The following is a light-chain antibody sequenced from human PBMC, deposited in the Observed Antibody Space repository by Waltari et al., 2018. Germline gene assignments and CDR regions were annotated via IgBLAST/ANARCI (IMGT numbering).Light chain of an antibody. CDR1: QSVSSY. V-gene: IGKV3-11*01. Sequence: EIVLTQSPATLSLSPGERATLSCRASQSVSSYLAWYQQKPGQAPRLLMYYASNRATGIPARFSGSGSGTDFTLTISSLEPEDFAVYYCQQRGNWPPYTFGQGTKLEIK. J-gene: IGKJ2*01. CDR2: YAS. CDR3: QQRGNWPPYT.